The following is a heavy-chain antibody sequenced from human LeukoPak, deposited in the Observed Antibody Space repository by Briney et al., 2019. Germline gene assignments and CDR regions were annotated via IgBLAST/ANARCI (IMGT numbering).Heavy chain of an antibody. CDR3: ARDGRYYGSGSYYTYYYYGMDV. D-gene: IGHD3-10*01. J-gene: IGHJ6*02. V-gene: IGHV4-4*07. CDR1: GGSISSYY. Sequence: SETLSLTCTVSGGSISSYYWSWIRQPAGKGLEWIGRIYTSGSTNYNPSLKSRVTMSADTSKNQFSLKLSSVTAADTAVYYCARDGRYYGSGSYYTYYYYGMDVWGQGTTVTVSS. CDR2: IYTSGST.